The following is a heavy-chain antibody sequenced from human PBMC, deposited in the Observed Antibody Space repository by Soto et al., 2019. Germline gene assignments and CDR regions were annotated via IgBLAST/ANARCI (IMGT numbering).Heavy chain of an antibody. CDR3: AHIVVAGLGYYFDY. J-gene: IGHJ4*02. V-gene: IGHV2-5*02. CDR1: GFSLSSTRMA. CDR2: IYWDDDK. D-gene: IGHD6-19*01. Sequence: QITLKESGPPLVKPTQTLTLTCTFSGFSLSSTRMAVGWIRQPPGKALEWLALIYWDDDKRYSPFLKSRLTITKDTSKNQVVLTMSNVDPVDTARYYCAHIVVAGLGYYFDYWGQGTLVTVSS.